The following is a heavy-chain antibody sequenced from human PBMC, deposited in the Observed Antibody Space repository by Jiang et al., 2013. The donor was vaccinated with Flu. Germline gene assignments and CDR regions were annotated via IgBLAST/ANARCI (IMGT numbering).Heavy chain of an antibody. CDR2: YWDDDK. Sequence: TLTCTFSGFSLATGWGGCGLDPSAPRKGPRVPWNHYWDDDKRYSPSLQSRLTITKDTSKNQVVLTMTDMDPVDTATYFCAHRPAQDLASQHDYFDFWGQGALVTVSS. CDR1: GFSLATGWGG. CDR3: AHRPAQDLASQHDYFDF. J-gene: IGHJ4*02. V-gene: IGHV2-5*02.